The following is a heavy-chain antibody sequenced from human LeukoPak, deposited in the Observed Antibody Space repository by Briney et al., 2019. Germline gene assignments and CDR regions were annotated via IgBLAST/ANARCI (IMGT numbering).Heavy chain of an antibody. V-gene: IGHV3-23*01. CDR1: GFTFSSYA. CDR2: ISGSGGST. CDR3: AKATDRNPTYFDY. J-gene: IGHJ4*02. Sequence: PGGSLRLSCAASGFTFSSYARSWGRQAPGKGREWVSAISGSGGSTYYADSVKGRFTISRDNSKNTLYLQMNSLRAEDTAVYYCAKATDRNPTYFDYWGQGTLVTVSS.